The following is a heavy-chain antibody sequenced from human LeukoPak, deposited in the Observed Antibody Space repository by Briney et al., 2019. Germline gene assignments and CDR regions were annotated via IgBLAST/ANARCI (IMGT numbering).Heavy chain of an antibody. V-gene: IGHV3-21*01. CDR3: ARDTSGSSSLFDY. CDR2: ISSSSYI. D-gene: IGHD6-6*01. J-gene: IGHJ4*02. CDR1: GFTFSSYS. Sequence: GGSLRLSCAASGFTFSSYSMNWVRQAPGKGLEWVSSISSSSYIYYADSVKGRFTISRDNAKNSLYLQMNSLRAEDTAVYYCARDTSGSSSLFDYWGQGTLVTVSS.